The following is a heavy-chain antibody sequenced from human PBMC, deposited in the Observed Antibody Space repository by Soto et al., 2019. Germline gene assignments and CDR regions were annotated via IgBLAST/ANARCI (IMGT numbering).Heavy chain of an antibody. Sequence: VQLVESGGGVVQPGRSLRLSCAASGFTFSDYAMHWVRQAPGKGLEWVAVVSHDGRNTHYADSVKGRFTISRDSSKNTVSLEMPSLRAEDTAGSYCAKGGRQWLVTSDFNYWGPGALVTVSS. CDR2: VSHDGRNT. D-gene: IGHD6-19*01. J-gene: IGHJ4*02. CDR1: GFTFSDYA. CDR3: AKGGRQWLVTSDFNY. V-gene: IGHV3-30*18.